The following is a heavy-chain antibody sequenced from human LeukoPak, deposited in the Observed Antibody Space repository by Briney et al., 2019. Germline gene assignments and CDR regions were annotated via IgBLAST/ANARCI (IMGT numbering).Heavy chain of an antibody. Sequence: SETLSLTCTVSGGSISSSSYYWGWIRQPPGKGLEWLGSIYYSGSTYYNPSLKSRVTISVDTSKNQCSLKLSSVTAADTAVYYCARHREYCSSTSCYPWFDPWGQGTLVTVSS. D-gene: IGHD2-2*01. CDR3: ARHREYCSSTSCYPWFDP. CDR2: IYYSGST. CDR1: GGSISSSSYY. J-gene: IGHJ5*02. V-gene: IGHV4-39*01.